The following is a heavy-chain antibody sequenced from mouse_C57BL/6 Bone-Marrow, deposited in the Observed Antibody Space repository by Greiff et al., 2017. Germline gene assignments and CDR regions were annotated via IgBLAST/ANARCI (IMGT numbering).Heavy chain of an antibody. CDR1: GFNIKDYY. V-gene: IGHV14-2*01. J-gene: IGHJ4*01. CDR3: ARDCYGSSYGAMDY. D-gene: IGHD1-1*01. CDR2: IDPEDGET. Sequence: DVKLVESGAELVKPGASVKLSCTASGFNIKDYYMHWVKQRPEQGLEWIGRIDPEDGETKYAPKFQGKATITTDTSSNTAYLQLSNLTSEDTAVYYGARDCYGSSYGAMDYWGQGTSVTVSS.